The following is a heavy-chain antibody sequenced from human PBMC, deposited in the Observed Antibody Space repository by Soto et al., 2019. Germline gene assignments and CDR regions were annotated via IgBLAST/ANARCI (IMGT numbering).Heavy chain of an antibody. CDR3: ARAGVRGMAV. CDR1: GYTFTSYD. V-gene: IGHV1-8*01. J-gene: IGHJ6*02. CDR2: MNPNSANT. D-gene: IGHD2-21*01. Sequence: QVQLVQSGAEVKKPGASVKVSCKASGYTFTSYDINWVRQATGQGLEWMGWMNPNSANTGYAQKCPGRVIMTSNASIRTAYMELSSLRSEDTAVYYCARAGVRGMAVWGQGTTVTVSS.